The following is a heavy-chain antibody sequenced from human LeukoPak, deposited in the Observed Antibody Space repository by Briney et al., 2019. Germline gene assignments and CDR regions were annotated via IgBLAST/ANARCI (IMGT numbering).Heavy chain of an antibody. Sequence: SETLSLTCTVSGGSISSSSYYWGWIRQPPGKGLEWIGSIYYSGSTYYNPSLKSRVTISVDTSKNQFSLKLDSVTPEDTAVYYCARADLEEQLRWFDPWGQGTLVTVSS. D-gene: IGHD6-6*01. CDR2: IYYSGST. J-gene: IGHJ5*02. CDR3: ARADLEEQLRWFDP. CDR1: GGSISSSSYY. V-gene: IGHV4-39*07.